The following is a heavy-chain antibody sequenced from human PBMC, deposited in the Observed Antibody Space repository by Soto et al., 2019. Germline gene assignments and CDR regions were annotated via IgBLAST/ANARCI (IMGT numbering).Heavy chain of an antibody. D-gene: IGHD6-13*01. V-gene: IGHV4-31*03. CDR1: GGSISSGGYS. CDR2: IYYRGST. Sequence: QVQLQESGPGLVKPSQTLSLTCTVSGGSISSGGYSWSWIRQHPGKGLEWIGYIYYRGSTYYNPSLKSRVTRAVDTAKNQCARKLSAVTAADTAVYYCAREPGTVRKSPYSSPIRFDPWGQGTLVTVSS. J-gene: IGHJ5*02. CDR3: AREPGTVRKSPYSSPIRFDP.